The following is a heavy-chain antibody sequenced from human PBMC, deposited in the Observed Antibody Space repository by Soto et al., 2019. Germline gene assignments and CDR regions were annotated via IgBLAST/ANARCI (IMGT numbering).Heavy chain of an antibody. CDR1: GYTFTSYY. J-gene: IGHJ4*02. D-gene: IGHD2-8*01. CDR3: ARPPYPGCINAVCYPLDY. CDR2: INPSGGST. Sequence: QVQLVQSGAEVKKPGASVKISCKASGYTFTSYYMHWVRQAPGQGLEWMGIINPSGGSTNYAQKLQGSVAMPRDPSTSTVYMELNSLRSEDTAVYYCARPPYPGCINAVCYPLDYWGQGTLVTVSS. V-gene: IGHV1-46*01.